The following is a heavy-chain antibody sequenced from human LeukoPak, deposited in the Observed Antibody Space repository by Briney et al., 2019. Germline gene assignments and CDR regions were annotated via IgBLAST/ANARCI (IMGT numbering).Heavy chain of an antibody. CDR2: IRSKAYGGTT. J-gene: IGHJ4*02. CDR3: TTELDIRPNHY. Sequence: PGGSLRLSCTASGFTFGDYAMSWVRQAPGKGLEWVGFIRSKAYGGTTEYAASVKGRFTISRDDSKSIAYLQMNSLKTEDTAVYYCTTELDIRPNHYWGQGTLVTVSS. CDR1: GFTFGDYA. D-gene: IGHD3-22*01. V-gene: IGHV3-49*04.